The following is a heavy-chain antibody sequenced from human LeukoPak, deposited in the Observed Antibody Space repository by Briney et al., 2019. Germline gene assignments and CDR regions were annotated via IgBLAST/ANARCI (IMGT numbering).Heavy chain of an antibody. V-gene: IGHV4-38-2*02. CDR1: GYSISSGYY. CDR3: ARDLSSSASYSAMDV. CDR2: IYHSGST. D-gene: IGHD3-10*01. Sequence: SETLSLSCTVSGYSISSGYYWGWIRQPPGKGLEWIGSIYHSGSTYYNPSLKSRVTISVDTSKNQFSLKLSSVTAADTAVYYCARDLSSSASYSAMDVWGKGTTVTVSS. J-gene: IGHJ6*03.